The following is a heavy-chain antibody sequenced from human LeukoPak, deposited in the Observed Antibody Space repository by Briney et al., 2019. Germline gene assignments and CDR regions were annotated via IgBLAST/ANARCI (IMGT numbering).Heavy chain of an antibody. CDR1: GGTFSSYA. CDR3: ARDQGPYYYDSSGSGFDP. Sequence: ASVKVSCKASGGTFSSYAISWVRQAPGQGLEWMGGIIPIFGTANYAQKFQGRVTMTTDTSTSTAYMELRSLRSDDTAVYYCARDQGPYYYDSSGSGFDPWGQGTLVIVSS. J-gene: IGHJ5*02. CDR2: IIPIFGTA. D-gene: IGHD3-22*01. V-gene: IGHV1-69*05.